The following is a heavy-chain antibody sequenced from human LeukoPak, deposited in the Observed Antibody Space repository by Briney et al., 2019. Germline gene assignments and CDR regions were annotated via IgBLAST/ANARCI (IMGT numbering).Heavy chain of an antibody. V-gene: IGHV1-2*02. CDR2: INPNSGGT. CDR3: AIYYVWGSYRSNYFDY. D-gene: IGHD3-16*02. CDR1: GYTFTGYY. Sequence: ASVKVSCKASGYTFTGYYMHWVRQAPGQGLEWMGWINPNSGGTNYAQKFQGRVTMTRDTSIGTACMELSSLRSDDTAMYFCAIYYVWGSYRSNYFDYWGQGTLVTVSS. J-gene: IGHJ4*02.